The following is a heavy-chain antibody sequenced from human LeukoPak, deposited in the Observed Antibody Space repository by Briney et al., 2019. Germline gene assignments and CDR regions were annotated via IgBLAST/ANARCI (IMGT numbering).Heavy chain of an antibody. CDR3: ARMPRGEKRAAMVRGVIARDAFDI. V-gene: IGHV4-34*01. J-gene: IGHJ3*02. D-gene: IGHD3-10*01. CDR1: GGSFSGYY. CDR2: INHSGST. Sequence: PSETLSLTCAVYGGSFSGYYWSWIRQPPGKGLEWIGEINHSGSTNYNPSLKSQVTISVDTSKNQFSLKLSSVTAADTAVYYCARMPRGEKRAAMVRGVIARDAFDIWGQGTMVTVSS.